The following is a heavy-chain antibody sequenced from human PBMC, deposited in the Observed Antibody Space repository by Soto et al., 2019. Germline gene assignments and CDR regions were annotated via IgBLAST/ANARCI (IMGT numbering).Heavy chain of an antibody. CDR2: IYYSGST. CDR1: GGSISSSSYY. J-gene: IGHJ3*02. D-gene: IGHD2-8*01. Sequence: SETLSLTCTVSGGSISSSSYYWGWIRQPPGKGLEWIGSIYYSGSTYYNPSLKSRVTISVDTSKNQFSLKLSSVTAADTAVYYCARQNCTNGVCYIDDAFDIWGQGTMVTVPS. V-gene: IGHV4-39*01. CDR3: ARQNCTNGVCYIDDAFDI.